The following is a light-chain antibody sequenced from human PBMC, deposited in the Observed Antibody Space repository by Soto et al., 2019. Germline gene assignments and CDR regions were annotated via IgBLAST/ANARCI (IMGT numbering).Light chain of an antibody. J-gene: IGKJ2*02. CDR2: AAS. CDR3: QQQCT. V-gene: IGKV3-20*01. Sequence: EIVLTQSPGTLSLSPGERATLSCRASQSLSSSYVVWYQQKPGQAPRLLIYAASRRATGIPDRFSGSGSATEYTLTISRLEPKEFAVYYCQQQCTFGQGTKLEIK. CDR1: QSLSSSY.